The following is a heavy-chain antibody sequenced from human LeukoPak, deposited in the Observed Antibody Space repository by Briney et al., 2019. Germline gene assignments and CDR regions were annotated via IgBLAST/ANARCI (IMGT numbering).Heavy chain of an antibody. CDR1: GYSISNAYY. CDR2: LYHSGST. Sequence: SETLSLTCTVSGYSISNAYYWGWIRQPPGKGLEWTGSLYHSGSTYYNPSLKSRVTTSVDTSKNRFSLKLTSVTAADTAVYYCARELHSGSYYFDYWGQGALITVSS. CDR3: ARELHSGSYYFDY. V-gene: IGHV4-38-2*02. D-gene: IGHD1-26*01. J-gene: IGHJ4*02.